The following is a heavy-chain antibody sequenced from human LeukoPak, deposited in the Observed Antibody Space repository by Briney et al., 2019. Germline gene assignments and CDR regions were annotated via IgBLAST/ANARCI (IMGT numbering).Heavy chain of an antibody. V-gene: IGHV1-69*13. Sequence: SVKVSCKASGGTFSRYAISWVRQAPRQGLEWMGGIIPIFGTANYAQKFQGRVTITADESTSTAYMEISSLRSEDTAVYYCARDLRQLCPRPMCSFDIWGQGTVVTVSS. CDR2: IIPIFGTA. D-gene: IGHD2-2*01. CDR3: ARDLRQLCPRPMCSFDI. CDR1: GGTFSRYA. J-gene: IGHJ3*02.